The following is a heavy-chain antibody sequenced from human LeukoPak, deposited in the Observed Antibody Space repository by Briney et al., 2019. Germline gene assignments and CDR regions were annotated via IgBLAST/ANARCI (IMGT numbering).Heavy chain of an antibody. Sequence: GGSLRLSCAASGFTFSSYAMSWVRQAPGKGLEWVSGISGSGGSTYYADSVKGRFTISRDNSKNTLYLQMNSLRAEDTAVYYCAKGSGTAAAAVNWFDPWGQGTLVIVSS. CDR3: AKGSGTAAAAVNWFDP. CDR2: ISGSGGST. V-gene: IGHV3-23*01. J-gene: IGHJ5*02. CDR1: GFTFSSYA. D-gene: IGHD6-13*01.